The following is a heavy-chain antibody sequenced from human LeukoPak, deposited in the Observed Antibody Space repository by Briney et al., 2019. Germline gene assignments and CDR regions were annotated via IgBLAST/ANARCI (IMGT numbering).Heavy chain of an antibody. J-gene: IGHJ4*02. Sequence: PGGSLRLSCAASGFTFSSYSMNWVRQAPGKGLEWVSSISSSSSYIYYADSVKGRFTISRDNSKNTLYLQMNSLRAEDTAVYYCAKSRSDCSSTSCSGFDYWGQGTLVTVSS. D-gene: IGHD2-2*01. CDR3: AKSRSDCSSTSCSGFDY. CDR1: GFTFSSYS. V-gene: IGHV3-21*04. CDR2: ISSSSSYI.